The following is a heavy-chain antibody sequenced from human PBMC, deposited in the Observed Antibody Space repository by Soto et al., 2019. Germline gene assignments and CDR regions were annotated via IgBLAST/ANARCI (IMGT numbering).Heavy chain of an antibody. D-gene: IGHD2-21*01. CDR3: ARVMQGPFDY. V-gene: IGHV1-46*01. CDR1: GYTFTTYY. CDR2: INPSSGGT. Sequence: ASVKVSCKASGYTFTTYYIHWVRQAPGQGLEWMGIINPSSGGTTYAQRFRGRVTMTRDTSTTTVYMELSSLRSEDTAVYYCARVMQGPFDYWGQGTLVTVSS. J-gene: IGHJ4*02.